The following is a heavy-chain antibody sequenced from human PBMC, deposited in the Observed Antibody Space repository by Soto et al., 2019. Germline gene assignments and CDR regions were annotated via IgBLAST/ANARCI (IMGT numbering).Heavy chain of an antibody. CDR1: GFTFSSYS. CDR3: ARDWGRQLVRDYNYYGMDV. J-gene: IGHJ6*02. D-gene: IGHD6-6*01. CDR2: ISSSSSYI. Sequence: PGGSLRLSCAASGFTFSSYSMNWVRQAPGKGLELVSSISSSSSYIYYADSVKGRFTISRDNAKNSLYLQMNSLRAEDTAVYYCARDWGRQLVRDYNYYGMDVWGQGTTVTVS. V-gene: IGHV3-21*01.